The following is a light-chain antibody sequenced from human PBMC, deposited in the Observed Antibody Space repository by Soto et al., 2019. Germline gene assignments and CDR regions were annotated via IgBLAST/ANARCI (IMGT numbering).Light chain of an antibody. CDR1: QTINNN. Sequence: DIVMTQSPATLSVSPGERATLSCRASQTINNNLDWFQQKPGQAPRLLIYGASTRATGIPARFSASESGTEFTLTISSLQSEDFAVYICQQYNNWPPWTFGQGTKVDI. V-gene: IGKV3-15*01. CDR2: GAS. CDR3: QQYNNWPPWT. J-gene: IGKJ1*01.